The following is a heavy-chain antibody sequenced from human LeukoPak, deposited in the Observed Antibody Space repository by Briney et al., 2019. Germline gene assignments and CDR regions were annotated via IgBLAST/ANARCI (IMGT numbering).Heavy chain of an antibody. Sequence: RASVKVSCKTSGYTFTDYFIHWVRQAPGQGLEWMGGIIPIFGTANYAQKFQGRVTITADESTSTAYMELSSLRSEDTAVYYCARVDYYDSSGYYYWNAFDYWGQGTLVTVSS. J-gene: IGHJ4*02. CDR1: GYTFTDYF. CDR3: ARVDYYDSSGYYYWNAFDY. CDR2: IIPIFGTA. V-gene: IGHV1-69*13. D-gene: IGHD3-22*01.